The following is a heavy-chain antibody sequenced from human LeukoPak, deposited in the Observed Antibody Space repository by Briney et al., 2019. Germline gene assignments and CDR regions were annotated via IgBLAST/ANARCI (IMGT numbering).Heavy chain of an antibody. CDR1: GYTFTVYY. D-gene: IGHD3-9*01. CDR3: ARGPDYDILTGYYLHLPDY. J-gene: IGHJ4*02. CDR2: INPNSGGT. Sequence: ASVKVSCKASGYTFTVYYMHWVRQAPGQALEWMGWINPNSGGTNYAQKFQGRVTMTRDTSISTAYMELSRLRSDDTAVYYCARGPDYDILTGYYLHLPDYWGQGTLSPSPQ. V-gene: IGHV1-2*02.